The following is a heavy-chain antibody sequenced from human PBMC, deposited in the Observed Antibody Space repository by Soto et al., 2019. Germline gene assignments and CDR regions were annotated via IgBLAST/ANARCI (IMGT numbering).Heavy chain of an antibody. D-gene: IGHD1-7*01. CDR2: IYYSGST. V-gene: IGHV4-59*01. CDR1: GGSISSYY. J-gene: IGHJ4*02. Sequence: PSVTLSLTCTVSGGSISSYYWSWIRQPPGKGLEWIGYIYYSGSTNYNPSLKSRVTISVDTSKNQFSLKLSSVTAADTAVYYCPRRSGTTVDYWGQGTLVTVSS. CDR3: PRRSGTTVDY.